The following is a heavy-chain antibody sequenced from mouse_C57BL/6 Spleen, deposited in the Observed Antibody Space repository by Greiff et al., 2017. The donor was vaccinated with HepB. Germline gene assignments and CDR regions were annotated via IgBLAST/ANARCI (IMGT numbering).Heavy chain of an antibody. Sequence: VQLQQSGPELVKPGASVKISCKASGYSFTSYYIHWVKQRPGQGLEWIGWIYPGSGNTKYNEKFKGKATLTADTSSSTAYMQLSSLTSEDSAVYYCARTYYDYDDAMDYWGQGTSVTVSS. CDR3: ARTYYDYDDAMDY. V-gene: IGHV1-66*01. CDR2: IYPGSGNT. J-gene: IGHJ4*01. CDR1: GYSFTSYY. D-gene: IGHD2-4*01.